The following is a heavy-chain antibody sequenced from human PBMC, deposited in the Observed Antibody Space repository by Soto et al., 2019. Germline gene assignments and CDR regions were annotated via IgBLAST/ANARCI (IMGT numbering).Heavy chain of an antibody. Sequence: QVQLVQSGAEVKKPGSSVKVSCKASGGTFSSYAISWVRQAPGQGLEWMGGIIPIFGTANYAQKFQGRVMITADKSTSTAYMELSSLRSEDTAVYYCATSPQKYCSSTSCYHYYYGMDVWGQGTTVTVSS. CDR3: ATSPQKYCSSTSCYHYYYGMDV. J-gene: IGHJ6*02. V-gene: IGHV1-69*06. CDR2: IIPIFGTA. CDR1: GGTFSSYA. D-gene: IGHD2-2*01.